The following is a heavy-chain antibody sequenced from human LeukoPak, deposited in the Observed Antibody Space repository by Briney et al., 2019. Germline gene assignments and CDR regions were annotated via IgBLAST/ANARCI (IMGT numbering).Heavy chain of an antibody. Sequence: GGSLRLSCAASGFTFSSYEMNWVRQAPGKGLEWVSYISSSGSTIYYADSVKGRFTISRDNAKNLLYLQMNSLRAEDTAVYYCARVSPRLLYGSGSYQAFDIWGQGTMVTVSS. D-gene: IGHD3-10*01. V-gene: IGHV3-48*03. CDR2: ISSSGSTI. CDR1: GFTFSSYE. J-gene: IGHJ3*02. CDR3: ARVSPRLLYGSGSYQAFDI.